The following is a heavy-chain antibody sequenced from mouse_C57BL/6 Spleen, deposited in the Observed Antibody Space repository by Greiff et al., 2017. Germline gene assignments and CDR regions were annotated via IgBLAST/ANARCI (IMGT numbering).Heavy chain of an antibody. V-gene: IGHV5-17*01. CDR1: GFTFSDYG. J-gene: IGHJ2*01. CDR3: ARGYGYDVGYFDY. CDR2: ISSGSSTI. Sequence: EVKLQESGGGLVKPGGSLKLSCAASGFTFSDYGMHWVRQAPEKGLEWVAYISSGSSTIYYADTVKGRFTISRDNAKNTLFLQMTSLRSEDTAMYYCARGYGYDVGYFDYWGQGTTLTVSS. D-gene: IGHD2-2*01.